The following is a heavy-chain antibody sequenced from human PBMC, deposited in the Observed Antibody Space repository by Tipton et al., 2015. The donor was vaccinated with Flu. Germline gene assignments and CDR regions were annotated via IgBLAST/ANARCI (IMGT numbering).Heavy chain of an antibody. CDR3: ARSTYYYGSGTSDY. D-gene: IGHD3-10*01. V-gene: IGHV4-38-2*01. CDR1: GDSMGSRYY. J-gene: IGHJ4*02. CDR2: IHRAGNT. Sequence: PGLVKPSETLSLTCSVSGDSMGSRYYWGWIRQAPGKGLEWIANIHRAGNTYYNPSPKSRVTLSVDTSKNQFSLKLSSVTAADTAVYYCARSTYYYGSGTSDYWGQGTLVTVSS.